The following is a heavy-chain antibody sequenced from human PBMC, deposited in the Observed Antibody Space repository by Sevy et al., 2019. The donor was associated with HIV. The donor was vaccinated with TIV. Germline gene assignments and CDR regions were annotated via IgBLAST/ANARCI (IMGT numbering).Heavy chain of an antibody. V-gene: IGHV3-7*01. CDR1: GFTFSSYS. Sequence: GGSLRLSCAASGFTFSSYSMSWVRQAPGKGLEWVANIKQDGSEIYYVDSVKGRFTISRDNANNSLYLQMSSLRAEDTAVYYCARDGDGYNLFDYWGQGTLVTVSS. CDR3: ARDGDGYNLFDY. J-gene: IGHJ4*02. D-gene: IGHD5-12*01. CDR2: IKQDGSEI.